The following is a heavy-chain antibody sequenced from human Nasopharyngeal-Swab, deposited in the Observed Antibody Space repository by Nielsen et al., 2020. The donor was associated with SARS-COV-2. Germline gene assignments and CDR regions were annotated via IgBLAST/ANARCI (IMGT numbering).Heavy chain of an antibody. J-gene: IGHJ3*01. D-gene: IGHD2-2*01. CDR2: MSYSGNT. CDR1: GGSITRHY. V-gene: IGHV4-59*11. CDR3: AKLTRLTAASDAFDV. Sequence: GSLRLSCTVSGGSITRHYWTWIRQSPGKGLEWIGSMSYSGNTNYNPSLKSRVTISVDTSKGQFSLTLTSVTAADTAVYYCAKLTRLTAASDAFDVWGQGTMVTVSS.